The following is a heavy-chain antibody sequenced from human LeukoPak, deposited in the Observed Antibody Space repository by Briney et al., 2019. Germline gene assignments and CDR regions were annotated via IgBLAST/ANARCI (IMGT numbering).Heavy chain of an antibody. CDR2: IYSGDNT. CDR1: GFTVSNNY. CDR3: AGRRVLDAVFDY. J-gene: IGHJ4*02. Sequence: GGSLRLSCAASGFTVSNNYMSWVRQAPGKGLEWVSVIYSGDNTYYVESVKGRFTISRDNSKNTLFLQMNRLRAEDTAVYYCAGRRVLDAVFDYWGQGTLVTVSS. V-gene: IGHV3-66*02. D-gene: IGHD2-8*01.